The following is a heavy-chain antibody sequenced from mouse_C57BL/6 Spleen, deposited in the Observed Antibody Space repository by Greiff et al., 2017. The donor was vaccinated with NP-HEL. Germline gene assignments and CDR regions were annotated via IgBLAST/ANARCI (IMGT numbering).Heavy chain of an antibody. D-gene: IGHD1-1*01. J-gene: IGHJ4*01. CDR1: GYAFSSFW. CDR3: AREADYYGSSPSRAMDY. V-gene: IGHV1-82*01. Sequence: VKLPQSGPELVKPGASVKISCKASGYAFSSFWMNWVKQRPGKGLEWIGRIYPGDGDTNYNGKFKGKATLTADKSSSTAYMQLSSLTSEDSAVYFCAREADYYGSSPSRAMDYWGQGTSVTVSS. CDR2: IYPGDGDT.